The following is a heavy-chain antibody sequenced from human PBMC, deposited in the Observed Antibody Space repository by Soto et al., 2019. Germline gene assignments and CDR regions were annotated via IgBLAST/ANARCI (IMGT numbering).Heavy chain of an antibody. J-gene: IGHJ4*02. Sequence: ASVKVSCKVLGGTFSSYGITWVRQAPGQGLEWMGGIIPILGTSNYAQKFQGRVTISADESTSTAYMYLSSLRSEDTAVYYCAGVTSGYYSFDYWGQGTLVTVSS. CDR2: IIPILGTS. V-gene: IGHV1-69*13. D-gene: IGHD3-22*01. CDR1: GGTFSSYG. CDR3: AGVTSGYYSFDY.